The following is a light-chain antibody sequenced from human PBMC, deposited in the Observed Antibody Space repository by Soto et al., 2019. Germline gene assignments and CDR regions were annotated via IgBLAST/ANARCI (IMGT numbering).Light chain of an antibody. Sequence: ENVLTQSPGTLSLSPGERATLSCRASQTVGRNYLAWYQQKPGQAPRLLISGASNRATGIPDRFSGSGSGTDFTLTISRLEPEDFAVYYCQQYASSPLTFGGGVKVEIK. CDR1: QTVGRNY. J-gene: IGKJ4*01. CDR2: GAS. CDR3: QQYASSPLT. V-gene: IGKV3-20*01.